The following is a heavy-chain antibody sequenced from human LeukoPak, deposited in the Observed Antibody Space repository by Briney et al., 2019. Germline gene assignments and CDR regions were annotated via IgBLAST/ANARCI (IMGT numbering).Heavy chain of an antibody. D-gene: IGHD3-3*01. J-gene: IGHJ4*02. V-gene: IGHV4-59*01. Sequence: SETLSLTCTVSGGSISSYYWSWIRQPPGKGLEGIGYIYYSGTTNYNPSLKSRVTISVDTSKNQFSLKLSSVTAADTAVYYCARDFYDFWSGYHDYWGQGTLVTVSS. CDR3: ARDFYDFWSGYHDY. CDR1: GGSISSYY. CDR2: IYYSGTT.